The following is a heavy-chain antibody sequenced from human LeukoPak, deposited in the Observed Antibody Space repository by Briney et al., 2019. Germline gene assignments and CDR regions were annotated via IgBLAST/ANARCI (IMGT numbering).Heavy chain of an antibody. J-gene: IGHJ4*02. CDR3: AKDNGSYRNSYFDY. D-gene: IGHD1-26*01. V-gene: IGHV3-33*06. Sequence: RRSLTLSCAASGFTFNSYGMHWVRQAPGKGLEWVAVIWYDGSNKYYADSVKGRFTISRYDSKNTMYLQMNSLRAEDTAVYYCAKDNGSYRNSYFDYWGQGTLVTVSS. CDR1: GFTFNSYG. CDR2: IWYDGSNK.